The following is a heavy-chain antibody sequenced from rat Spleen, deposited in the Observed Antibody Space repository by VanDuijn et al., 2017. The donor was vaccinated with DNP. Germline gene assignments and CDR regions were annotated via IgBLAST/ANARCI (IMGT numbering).Heavy chain of an antibody. D-gene: IGHD1-3*01. Sequence: QVQLKESGPGLVQPSRTLSLTCTVSGFSLSSYGVSWVRQPLGKGLEWIAAIWSGGSTDYNSALKSRLSISRDTSESQVFLKMNSVQTEDTAMYFCARSLATVAPTGAMDAWGQGTSVTVSS. CDR2: IWSGGST. CDR3: ARSLATVAPTGAMDA. CDR1: GFSLSSYG. V-gene: IGHV2S8*01. J-gene: IGHJ4*01.